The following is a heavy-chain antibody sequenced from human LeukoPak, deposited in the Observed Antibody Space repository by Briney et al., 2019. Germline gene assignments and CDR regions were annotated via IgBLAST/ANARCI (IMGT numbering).Heavy chain of an antibody. CDR3: AKDLMVRGVISRICDY. V-gene: IGHV3-30*02. CDR1: GFTFSSYG. Sequence: GGSLRLSCAASGFTFSSYGMHWVRQAPGKGLEWVAFIRYDGSNKYYADSVKGRFTISRDNSKNTLYLQMNSLRAEDTAVYYCAKDLMVRGVISRICDYWGQGTLVTVSS. D-gene: IGHD3-10*01. CDR2: IRYDGSNK. J-gene: IGHJ4*02.